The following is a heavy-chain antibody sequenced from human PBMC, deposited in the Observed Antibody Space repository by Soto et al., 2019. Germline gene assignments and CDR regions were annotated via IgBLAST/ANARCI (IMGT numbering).Heavy chain of an antibody. CDR3: AKVPLGGYSSSWYWYYFDY. CDR1: GFTFSSYA. J-gene: IGHJ4*02. V-gene: IGHV3-23*01. D-gene: IGHD6-13*01. Sequence: PGGSLRLSCAASGFTFSSYAMSWVRQAPGKGLEWVSAISGSGGSTYYADSVKGRFTISRDNSKNTLYLQMNSLRAEDTAVYYCAKVPLGGYSSSWYWYYFDYWGQGTLVTVSS. CDR2: ISGSGGST.